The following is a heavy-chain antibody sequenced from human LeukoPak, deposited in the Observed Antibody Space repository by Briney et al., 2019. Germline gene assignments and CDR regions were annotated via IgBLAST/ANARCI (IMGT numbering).Heavy chain of an antibody. V-gene: IGHV3-48*04. CDR3: ARVWSSGYTKDY. CDR2: ISSSSSTI. J-gene: IGHJ4*02. CDR1: GFSFSDSV. D-gene: IGHD3-22*01. Sequence: PGGSLRLSCVASGFSFSDSVMSWVRQAPGKGLEWLSYISSSSSTIYYADSVKGRFTISRDNAKNSVYLQMNSLRAEDTAVYYCARVWSSGYTKDYWGQGTLVTVSS.